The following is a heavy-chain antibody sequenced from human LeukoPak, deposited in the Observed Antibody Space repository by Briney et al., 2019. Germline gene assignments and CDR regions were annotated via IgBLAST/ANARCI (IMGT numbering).Heavy chain of an antibody. Sequence: PSETLSLTCTVSGGSISSYYWGWIRQPPGKGLEWIGTIYYSGTTYYNPSLKSRVTISVDTSKNQLSLKLSSVTAADTAVYYCARQRSYVNYNWFDPWGQGTLVTVSS. J-gene: IGHJ5*02. CDR2: IYYSGTT. D-gene: IGHD3-16*01. CDR3: ARQRSYVNYNWFDP. CDR1: GGSISSYY. V-gene: IGHV4-39*01.